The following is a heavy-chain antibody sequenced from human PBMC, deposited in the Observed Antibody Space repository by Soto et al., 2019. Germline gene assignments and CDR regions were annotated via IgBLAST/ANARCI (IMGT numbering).Heavy chain of an antibody. Sequence: PSETLSLTCTVSGGSISSYYWSWIRQPPGKGLEWIGYIYYSGSTNYNPSLKSRVTISVDTSKNQFSLKLSSVTAADTAVYYCASSVAYDFWSGYLSQFDYWGQGTLVTVSS. V-gene: IGHV4-59*01. J-gene: IGHJ4*02. CDR2: IYYSGST. CDR1: GGSISSYY. D-gene: IGHD3-3*01. CDR3: ASSVAYDFWSGYLSQFDY.